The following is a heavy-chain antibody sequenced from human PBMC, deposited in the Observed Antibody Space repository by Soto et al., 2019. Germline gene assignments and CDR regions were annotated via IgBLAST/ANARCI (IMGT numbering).Heavy chain of an antibody. CDR1: GGSISSSSYY. CDR2: IYYSGST. CDR3: ARIYMNDIVLMVYHYYMDV. V-gene: IGHV4-39*01. D-gene: IGHD2-8*01. Sequence: SETLSLTCTVSGGSISSSSYYWGWIRQPPGKGLEWIGSIYYSGSTYYNPSLKSRVTISVDTSKNQFSLKLSSVTAADTAVYYCARIYMNDIVLMVYHYYMDVWGKGTTVTVSS. J-gene: IGHJ6*03.